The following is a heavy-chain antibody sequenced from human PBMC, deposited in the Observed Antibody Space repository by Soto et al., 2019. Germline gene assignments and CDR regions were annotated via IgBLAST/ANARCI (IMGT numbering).Heavy chain of an antibody. CDR3: ARDGGSGRFPH. CDR2: ISYSGRT. V-gene: IGHV4-31*03. D-gene: IGHD3-16*01. Sequence: QVQLQESGPGLVKPSQTLSLTCTVSGGSISSGGYYWSWIRPHPGKGLEWVGYISYSGRTYYNPSLKSRVTISAGTSKNHSSLKLSSVTAAATAVYCCARDGGSGRFPHWGQGTLVTVS. J-gene: IGHJ1*01. CDR1: GGSISSGGYY.